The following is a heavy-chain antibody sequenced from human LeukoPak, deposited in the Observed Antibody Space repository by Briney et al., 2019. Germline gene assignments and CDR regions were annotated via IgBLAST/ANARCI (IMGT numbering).Heavy chain of an antibody. CDR1: RFTFSRYW. CDR3: ATGNYYDSRGYYTFGH. J-gene: IGHJ1*01. CDR2: INGDGSTT. V-gene: IGHV3-74*01. D-gene: IGHD3-22*01. Sequence: GGSLRLSCAASRFTFSRYWMHWVRQAPGKGLVWVSRINGDGSTTSYADSVKGGFTISRDNAKNTLYLQMNSLRAEDTAVYYCATGNYYDSRGYYTFGHWGQGTLVTVSS.